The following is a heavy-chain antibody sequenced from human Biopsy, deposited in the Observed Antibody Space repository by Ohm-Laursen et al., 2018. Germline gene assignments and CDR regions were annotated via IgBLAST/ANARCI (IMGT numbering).Heavy chain of an antibody. CDR3: AREDYYTWFDP. J-gene: IGHJ5*02. V-gene: IGHV4-4*07. Sequence: SETLSLTCTVSGASMTGYFWTWVRQPAGKGLEWKGHIYTIGDTTYNPSLKSRVTMSIDTSKNQFSLRLSSVTSADTAVYYCAREDYYTWFDPWGQGTLVTVSS. CDR1: GASMTGYF. D-gene: IGHD2/OR15-2a*01. CDR2: IYTIGDT.